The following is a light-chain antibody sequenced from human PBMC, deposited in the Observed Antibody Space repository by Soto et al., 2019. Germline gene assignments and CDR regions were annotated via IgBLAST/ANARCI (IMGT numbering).Light chain of an antibody. V-gene: IGLV2-14*01. Sequence: QSALTQPASASGSPGQSITISCTGTSSDVGGYNYVSWYQQHPGKAPKLMIYDVSNRPSGGSNRFSGSKSGNTASLTISGRQAEDEADYYCSSYTSSSYVVFGGGTKLTVL. CDR3: SSYTSSSYVV. CDR1: SSDVGGYNY. CDR2: DVS. J-gene: IGLJ2*01.